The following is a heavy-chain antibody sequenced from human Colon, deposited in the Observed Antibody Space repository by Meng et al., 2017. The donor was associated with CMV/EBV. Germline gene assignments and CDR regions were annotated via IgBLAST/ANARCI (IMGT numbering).Heavy chain of an antibody. CDR1: GFIFSDHY. CDR2: IRKRANSYTT. Sequence: GFIFSDHYMDWVRQTQGRGLEWVGRIRKRANSYTTEYVASVKDRFTISRDDSKNSLYLQMNSLKTEDTAVYYCVRAYRSGTNWYSGDYWGQGTLAPSPQ. V-gene: IGHV3-72*01. D-gene: IGHD2-15*01. J-gene: IGHJ4*02. CDR3: VRAYRSGTNWYSGDY.